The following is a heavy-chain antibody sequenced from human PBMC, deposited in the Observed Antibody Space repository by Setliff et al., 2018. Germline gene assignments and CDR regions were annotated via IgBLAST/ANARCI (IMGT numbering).Heavy chain of an antibody. D-gene: IGHD3-10*01. CDR1: GGSISSYY. Sequence: SETLSLTCTVSGGSISSYYWSWIRQPPGKGLEWIGYIYYSGSTNYNPSLKSRVTISVDTSKNQFSLKLSSVTAADAAVYYCARDGGLWFGDQHFDYWGQGTLVTVSS. CDR2: IYYSGST. V-gene: IGHV4-59*01. J-gene: IGHJ4*02. CDR3: ARDGGLWFGDQHFDY.